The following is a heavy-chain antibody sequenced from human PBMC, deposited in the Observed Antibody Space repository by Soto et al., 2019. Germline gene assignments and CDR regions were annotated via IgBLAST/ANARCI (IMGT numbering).Heavy chain of an antibody. Sequence: GGSLRLSCATSGFTFNTNGMHWVRQAPGKGLEWAAFIWYDGSNQYYTDSVKGRFTISRGNSKSTLYLQMNSLRAEDTALYYCAKGRSYYYYYGVDVWGQGTTVTVSS. CDR3: AKGRSYYYYYGVDV. V-gene: IGHV3-30*02. CDR2: IWYDGSNQ. J-gene: IGHJ6*02. CDR1: GFTFNTNG.